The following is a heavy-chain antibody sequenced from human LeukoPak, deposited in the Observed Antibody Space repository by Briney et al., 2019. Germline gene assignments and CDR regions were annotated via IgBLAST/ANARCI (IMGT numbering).Heavy chain of an antibody. J-gene: IGHJ6*02. CDR2: INSDGRST. CDR1: GFTFSSYG. Sequence: PGGSLRLSCAASGFTFSSYGMHWVRQAPGKGLVWVSRINSDGRSTSYADSVKGRFTISRDNAKNTLYPQMNSLRAEDTAVYYCARATFYSSSWYSGSVDVWGQGTTVTVSS. CDR3: ARATFYSSSWYSGSVDV. V-gene: IGHV3-74*01. D-gene: IGHD6-13*01.